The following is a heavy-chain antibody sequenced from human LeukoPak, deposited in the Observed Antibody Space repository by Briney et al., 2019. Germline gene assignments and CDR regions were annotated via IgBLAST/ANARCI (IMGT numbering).Heavy chain of an antibody. CDR1: GYTFTSYG. D-gene: IGHD3-22*01. J-gene: IGHJ4*02. CDR3: ARGGLLGYDSSGYSDY. CDR2: ISAYNGNT. Sequence: ASVKVSCKASGYTFTSYGISCVRQAPGQGLEEMGWISAYNGNTNYAQKLQGRVTMTTDTSTSTAYMELRSLRSDDTAVYYCARGGLLGYDSSGYSDYWGQGTLVTVSS. V-gene: IGHV1-18*01.